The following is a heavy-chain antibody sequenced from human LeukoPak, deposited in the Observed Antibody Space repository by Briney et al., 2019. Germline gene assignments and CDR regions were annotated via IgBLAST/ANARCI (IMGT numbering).Heavy chain of an antibody. J-gene: IGHJ4*02. CDR1: GYSISSGYF. CDR3: ATQILLCHYY. D-gene: IGHD2/OR15-2a*01. Sequence: SETLSLTCTVSGYSISSGYFWGWIRQPPGKGLEWIGTIYNSGSTYYNASLESRVTISVDTSKNQFSLRLTSVTAADTAVYYCATQILLCHYYWGQGTLVTVSS. V-gene: IGHV4-38-2*02. CDR2: IYNSGST.